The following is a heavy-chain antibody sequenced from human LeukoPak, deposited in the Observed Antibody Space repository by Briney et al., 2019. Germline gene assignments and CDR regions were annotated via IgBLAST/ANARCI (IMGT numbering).Heavy chain of an antibody. D-gene: IGHD4/OR15-4a*01. CDR3: AAIVTMPLDY. CDR1: GGPISSSNW. J-gene: IGHJ4*02. CDR2: IYHVGST. Sequence: SETLSLTCAVSGGPISSSNWWSWVRQPPGKGLEWIGEIYHVGSTNYNPSLKSRVTISVDKSKNQFSLRLNSVTAADTAVYYCAAIVTMPLDYWGQGTLVTVSS. V-gene: IGHV4-4*02.